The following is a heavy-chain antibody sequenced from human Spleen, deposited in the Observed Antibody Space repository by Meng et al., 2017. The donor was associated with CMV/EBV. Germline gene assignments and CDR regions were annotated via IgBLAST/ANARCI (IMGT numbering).Heavy chain of an antibody. CDR3: ARARISIFGVEPNWFDP. CDR2: IYYSGRT. Sequence: GSLRLSCTVSGGSISSYYRSWIRQPPGKGLEWIGSIYYSGRTNYTPSLKSRFTISVDTSKNQFSLKMSSVSAAETAVYYCARARISIFGVEPNWFDPWGQGTLVTVSS. V-gene: IGHV4-59*01. J-gene: IGHJ5*02. CDR1: GGSISSYY. D-gene: IGHD3-3*01.